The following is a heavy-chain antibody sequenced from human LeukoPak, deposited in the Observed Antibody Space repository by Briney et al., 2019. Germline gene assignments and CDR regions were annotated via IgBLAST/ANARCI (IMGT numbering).Heavy chain of an antibody. V-gene: IGHV1-18*01. J-gene: IGHJ4*02. Sequence: GASVKVSCKASGYTFTSYGISWVRQAPGQGLEWMGWISAYNGNTNYAQKLQGRVTMTTDTSTSTAYMELRSLRSDDTAVYYCAKSNTYYGSSGHLDCWGQGTLVTVSS. D-gene: IGHD3-22*01. CDR2: ISAYNGNT. CDR3: AKSNTYYGSSGHLDC. CDR1: GYTFTSYG.